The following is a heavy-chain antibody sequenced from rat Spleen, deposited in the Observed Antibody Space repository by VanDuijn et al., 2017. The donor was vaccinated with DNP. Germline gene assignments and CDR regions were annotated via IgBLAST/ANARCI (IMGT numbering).Heavy chain of an antibody. D-gene: IGHD1-4*01. Sequence: QVQLKESGPGLVQPSQTLSLTCTVSGFSLTSHGVSWVRQPPGKGLEWIAAISSGGSTYYNSALKSRLTISRDTSKSQVFLKMNSLQTEDTAIYFCTRGGYPGDAMDAWGQGTSVTVSS. CDR2: ISSGGST. CDR3: TRGGYPGDAMDA. V-gene: IGHV2S12*01. CDR1: GFSLTSHG. J-gene: IGHJ4*01.